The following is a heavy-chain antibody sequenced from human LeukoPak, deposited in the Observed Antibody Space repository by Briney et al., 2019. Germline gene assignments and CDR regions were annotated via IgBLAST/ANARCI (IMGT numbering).Heavy chain of an antibody. CDR3: AKTAYCGGGCLSTIDR. CDR1: GFPFNIYA. D-gene: IGHD2-21*02. J-gene: IGHJ5*02. CDR2: ISGSGGST. V-gene: IGHV3-23*01. Sequence: PGGSLRLSCTASGFPFNIYAMSWVRQAPGKGLEWLSLISGSGGSTSHADSVKGRFTISKDNSKSTLYLQMNSLRAEDTALYYCAKTAYCGGGCLSTIDRWGQGTLVTVSS.